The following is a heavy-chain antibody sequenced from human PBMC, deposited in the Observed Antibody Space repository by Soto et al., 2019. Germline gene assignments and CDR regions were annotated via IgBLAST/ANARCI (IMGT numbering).Heavy chain of an antibody. V-gene: IGHV4-30-4*01. D-gene: IGHD4-17*01. J-gene: IGHJ6*02. CDR3: ARNYGDPFYYYGMDV. CDR1: GGSISSGDYY. CDR2: IYYSGST. Sequence: SETLSLTCTVSGGSISSGDYYWSWTRQPPGKGLEWIGYIYYSGSTYYNPSLKSRVTISVDTSKNQFSLKLSSVTAADTAVYYCARNYGDPFYYYGMDVWGQGTTVTVSS.